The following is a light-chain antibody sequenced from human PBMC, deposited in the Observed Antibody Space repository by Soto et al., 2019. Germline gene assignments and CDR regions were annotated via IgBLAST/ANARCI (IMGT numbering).Light chain of an antibody. CDR2: DVS. CDR3: QQRSNGPKT. V-gene: IGKV3-11*01. J-gene: IGKJ5*01. Sequence: EIVLTQSTATLSLSPGERAALSCRASQSVSTYLAWYQQKPGQAPRLLIYDVSNRATGIPARFSGSGSGTDFTLTISSLEPEDFAVYYCQQRSNGPKTFGQGTRLEIK. CDR1: QSVSTY.